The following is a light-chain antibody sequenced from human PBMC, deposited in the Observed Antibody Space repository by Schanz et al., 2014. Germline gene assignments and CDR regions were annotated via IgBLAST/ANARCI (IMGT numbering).Light chain of an antibody. Sequence: EIVMTQSPATLSGSPGERVTLSCRASQSIRRNLAWYQQKRGQAPRLLIYSASTRAAGVPARFSGSGSGTEFTLNISSLQSEDFALYYCQQYNAWPWTFGQGTKVEV. CDR3: QQYNAWPWT. V-gene: IGKV3-15*01. CDR2: SAS. CDR1: QSIRRN. J-gene: IGKJ1*01.